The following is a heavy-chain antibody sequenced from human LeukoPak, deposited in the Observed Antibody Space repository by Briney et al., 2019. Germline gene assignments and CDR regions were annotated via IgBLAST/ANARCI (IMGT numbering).Heavy chain of an antibody. CDR1: GFTFSSYA. V-gene: IGHV3-48*02. J-gene: IGHJ3*02. CDR2: IGSSGSTV. Sequence: GGSLRLSCAASGFTFSSYAMSWVRQAPGKGLEWVSYIGSSGSTVYYADSVKGRFTTSRDNAKNSLYLQMSSLRDEDTAVYYCARDTPLYADSPDAFDIWGQGTMVTVSS. CDR3: ARDTPLYADSPDAFDI. D-gene: IGHD2/OR15-2a*01.